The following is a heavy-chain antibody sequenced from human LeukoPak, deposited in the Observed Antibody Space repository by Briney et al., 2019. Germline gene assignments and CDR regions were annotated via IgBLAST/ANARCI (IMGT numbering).Heavy chain of an antibody. CDR1: GFTVSSNY. D-gene: IGHD1-14*01. CDR3: ARDRFGRKREKTIYYYYGMDV. Sequence: GGSLRLSCAASGFTVSSNYMSWVRQAPGKGLEWVSVIYSGGSTYYADSVKGRFTISRDNSKNTLYLQMNSLRAEDTAVYYCARDRFGRKREKTIYYYYGMDVWGRGTTVTVSS. V-gene: IGHV3-66*01. CDR2: IYSGGST. J-gene: IGHJ6*02.